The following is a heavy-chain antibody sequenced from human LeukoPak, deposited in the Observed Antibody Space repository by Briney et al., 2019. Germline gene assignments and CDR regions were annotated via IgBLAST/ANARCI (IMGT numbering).Heavy chain of an antibody. J-gene: IGHJ6*03. D-gene: IGHD5-18*01. CDR1: GFTFSNYN. V-gene: IGHV3-21*01. CDR2: ISSSSSYI. Sequence: GGSLRLSCAASGFTFSNYNMDWVRQAPGKGLEWVSSISSSSSYIYYADSVKGRFTISRDNAKNSLYLQMHGLRAEDTAVYYCARDGRIQLWLRYYYYMDVWGKGTTVTVSS. CDR3: ARDGRIQLWLRYYYYMDV.